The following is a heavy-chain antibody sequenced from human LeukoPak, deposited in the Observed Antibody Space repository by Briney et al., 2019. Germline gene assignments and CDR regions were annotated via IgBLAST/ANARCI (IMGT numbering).Heavy chain of an antibody. CDR1: GGSITSDKFY. V-gene: IGHV4-39*01. D-gene: IGHD3-16*01. Sequence: SETQSLTCTVSGGSITSDKFYWGWIRQPPGKGLEWIGSFYYSGKTYYNPSLKSRVTISVDTSKSQFSLKLTSVTAADTAVYYCATRNLFTRGDDYWSPGTLVTVSS. J-gene: IGHJ4*02. CDR2: FYYSGKT. CDR3: ATRNLFTRGDDY.